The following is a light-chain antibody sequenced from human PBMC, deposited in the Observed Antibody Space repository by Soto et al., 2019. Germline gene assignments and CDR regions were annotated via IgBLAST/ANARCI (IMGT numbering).Light chain of an antibody. CDR2: GAS. CDR3: QQYNNWPPYT. CDR1: QSVSSN. Sequence: EIVMTQSPATLSVSPGERAILSCRASQSVSSNLAWYQQKPGQAPRLLIYGASTRATGIPARFSGSRSGTEFTLTISSLQSEDFAVYYCQQYNNWPPYTFGQGTKLEIK. V-gene: IGKV3-15*01. J-gene: IGKJ2*01.